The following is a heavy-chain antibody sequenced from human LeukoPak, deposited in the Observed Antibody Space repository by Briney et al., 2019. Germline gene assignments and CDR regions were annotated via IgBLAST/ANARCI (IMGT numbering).Heavy chain of an antibody. Sequence: GGSLRLSCAASGFTFSDYFFSWIRQAPGKGLEWVSYISSSGSSIYYADSVKGRFTVSRDNSKNTLYLQMNSLRAEDTAVYYCASDLTGHYYFDYWGQGTLVTVSS. D-gene: IGHD3-9*01. V-gene: IGHV3-11*01. CDR2: ISSSGSSI. CDR1: GFTFSDYF. J-gene: IGHJ4*02. CDR3: ASDLTGHYYFDY.